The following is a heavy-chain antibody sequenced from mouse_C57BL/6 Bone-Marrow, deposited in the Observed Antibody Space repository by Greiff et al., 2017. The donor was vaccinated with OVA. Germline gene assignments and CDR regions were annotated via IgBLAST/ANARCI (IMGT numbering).Heavy chain of an antibody. CDR3: ARKGLLPPYWYFDV. J-gene: IGHJ1*03. Sequence: VQLQQSGPGLVQPSQSLSITCTVSGFSLTSYGVHWVRQSPGKGLEWLGVIWSGGSTDYNAAFISRLSISKDNPKSQVFFKMNSLQADDTAIYYCARKGLLPPYWYFDVWGTGTTVTVSS. CDR1: GFSLTSYG. CDR2: IWSGGST. D-gene: IGHD1-1*01. V-gene: IGHV2-2*01.